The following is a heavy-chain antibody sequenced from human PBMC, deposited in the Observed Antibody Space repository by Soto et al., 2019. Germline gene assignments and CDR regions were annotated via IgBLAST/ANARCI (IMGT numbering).Heavy chain of an antibody. D-gene: IGHD6-13*01. CDR3: ARDPYRTTWSGVDY. J-gene: IGHJ4*02. Sequence: VGSLRLSCASSVFTFSSYSMNCVRQSPGKGLEWVSSISSSGSYIYYADSVKGRFTISRDNAKNSLYLQMNSLRAEDTAVYYCARDPYRTTWSGVDYWGQGTLVTVSS. CDR1: VFTFSSYS. V-gene: IGHV3-21*01. CDR2: ISSSGSYI.